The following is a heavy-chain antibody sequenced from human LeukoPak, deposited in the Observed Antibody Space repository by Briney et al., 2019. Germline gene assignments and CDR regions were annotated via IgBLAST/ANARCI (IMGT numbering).Heavy chain of an antibody. CDR2: HYYRGTT. CDR3: ARLGIGVVPSAMLGDYYFDY. D-gene: IGHD2-2*01. Sequence: SQTLSLTCTVSGRSISSYYWSGIRQPPGKGLEEIGYHYYRGTTNHNPSLKSRVTTSVDTSKHQFSLKLTSVAAADTAVYYCARLGIGVVPSAMLGDYYFDYWGQGTLVTVSS. J-gene: IGHJ4*02. V-gene: IGHV4-59*08. CDR1: GRSISSYY.